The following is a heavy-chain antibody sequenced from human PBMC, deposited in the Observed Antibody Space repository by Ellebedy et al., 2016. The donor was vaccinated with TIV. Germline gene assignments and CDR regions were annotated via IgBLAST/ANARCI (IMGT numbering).Heavy chain of an antibody. CDR1: GYTFTSYG. V-gene: IGHV1-8*01. CDR3: ARGHSLSSTWYFLYSRGHDRIDF. Sequence: AASVKVSCKASGYTFTSYGIIWVRQATGQGLEWMGWMNPNSGNTDYAQKFQGRVTMTRNISISIAYMELNILRSEDPAVYFCARGHSLSSTWYFLYSRGHDRIDFWGQGTPVTVTS. J-gene: IGHJ4*02. CDR2: MNPNSGNT. D-gene: IGHD6-13*01.